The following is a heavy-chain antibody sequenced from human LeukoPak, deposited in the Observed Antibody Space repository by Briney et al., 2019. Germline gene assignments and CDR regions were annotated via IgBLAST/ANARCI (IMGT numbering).Heavy chain of an antibody. V-gene: IGHV3-53*01. Sequence: GGSLRLSCAASGFTVSSNYMSWVRQAPGKGLEWVSIIYSGGSTFYADSVKGRFTISRDNSKNTLYLQMNGLRAEDTAVYYCARGGSYLSAFDIWGQGTMVTVSS. CDR2: IYSGGST. CDR3: ARGGSYLSAFDI. D-gene: IGHD1-26*01. CDR1: GFTVSSNY. J-gene: IGHJ3*02.